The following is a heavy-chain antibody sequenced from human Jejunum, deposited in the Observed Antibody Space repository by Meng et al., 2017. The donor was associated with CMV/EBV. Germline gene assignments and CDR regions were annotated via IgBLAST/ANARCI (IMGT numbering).Heavy chain of an antibody. CDR2: ITSSSSTV. Sequence: ASGFAFSSYSMNWVRPAPGKGLEWISYITSSSSTVFYADSVRGRFTISRDNANNSLYLQMNNLRADDTALYYCARDPVLSGLDVWGQGATVTVSS. CDR1: GFAFSSYS. CDR3: ARDPVLSGLDV. V-gene: IGHV3-48*04. J-gene: IGHJ6*02.